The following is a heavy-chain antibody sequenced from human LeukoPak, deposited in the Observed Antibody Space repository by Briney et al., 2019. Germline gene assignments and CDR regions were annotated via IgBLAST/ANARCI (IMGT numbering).Heavy chain of an antibody. D-gene: IGHD2-8*01. CDR1: GFTFSSFW. CDR2: INSDGSST. Sequence: GGSLRLSCAASGFTFSSFWMHWVRQAPGKGLVWVSRINSDGSSTSYADSVKGRFTISRDNAKNTLYLQMNSLRAEDTAVYYCARDYCTIDWFDPWGQGTLVTVSS. V-gene: IGHV3-74*01. J-gene: IGHJ5*02. CDR3: ARDYCTIDWFDP.